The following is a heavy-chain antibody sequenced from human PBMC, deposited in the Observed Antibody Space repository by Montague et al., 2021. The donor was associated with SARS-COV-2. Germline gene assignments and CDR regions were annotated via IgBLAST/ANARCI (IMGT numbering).Heavy chain of an antibody. J-gene: IGHJ4*02. D-gene: IGHD6-19*01. CDR1: GFTFSNYI. CDR2: LETDGST. Sequence: SLRLSCAASGFTFSNYIMTWVRQAPGQGLEWVSLLETDGSTYYADSVKGRFIVTRDNSKNTLYLHMNSLRAEDTAIYYCAKGPEQTPKGVPVDWGQGTLVTVSS. CDR3: AKGPEQTPKGVPVD. V-gene: IGHV3-23*01.